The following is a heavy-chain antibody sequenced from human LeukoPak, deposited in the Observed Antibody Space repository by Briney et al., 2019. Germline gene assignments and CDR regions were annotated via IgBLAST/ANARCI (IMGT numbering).Heavy chain of an antibody. CDR1: GFTFSSYW. D-gene: IGHD3-9*01. Sequence: PGGSLRLSCAASGFTFSSYWMSWVRQAPGKGLEWVANIKQDGSEKYYVDSVKGRFTISRDNAKNSLYLQMNSLRAEDTAVYYCARSRTKLRYFDWSIFPDYWGQGTLVTASS. CDR2: IKQDGSEK. CDR3: ARSRTKLRYFDWSIFPDY. J-gene: IGHJ4*02. V-gene: IGHV3-7*01.